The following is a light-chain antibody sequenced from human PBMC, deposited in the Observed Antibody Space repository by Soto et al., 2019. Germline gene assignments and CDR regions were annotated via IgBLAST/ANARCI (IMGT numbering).Light chain of an antibody. CDR1: QSINNRY. CDR3: QQFGSSPGFT. CDR2: GAS. J-gene: IGKJ3*01. Sequence: EIVLTQSPGTLSLSPGERATLSCRASQSINNRYLAWYQQKPGQAPRLLIYGASSRDTGIPDRFSGSGSGTDFALTISSLEPEACAVYYCQQFGSSPGFTFGPGTKVDIK. V-gene: IGKV3-20*01.